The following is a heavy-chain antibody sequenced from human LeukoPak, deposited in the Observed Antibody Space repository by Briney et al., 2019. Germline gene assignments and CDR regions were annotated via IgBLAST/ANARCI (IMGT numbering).Heavy chain of an antibody. CDR3: ARSGTMVRGGIITLDH. Sequence: SETLSLTCTVSGGSISSYYWSWIRQPPGKGLEWIGYISYSGSTDYNPSLKSRVTISVDTSKNQFSLKLSSVTAADTAVYYCARSGTMVRGGIITLDHWGQGTLVTVSS. D-gene: IGHD3-10*01. CDR1: GGSISSYY. V-gene: IGHV4-59*01. J-gene: IGHJ4*02. CDR2: ISYSGST.